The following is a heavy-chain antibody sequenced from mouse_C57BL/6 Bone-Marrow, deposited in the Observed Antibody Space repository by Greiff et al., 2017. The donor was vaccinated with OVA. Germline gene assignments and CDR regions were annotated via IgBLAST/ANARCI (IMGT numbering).Heavy chain of an antibody. Sequence: VQLQQPGAELVMPGASVKLSCKASGYTFTSYWLHWVKQRPGQGLEWIGEIDPSDSYTNYNQKFKSKTTLTVDKSSSTAYMQLSSLTYEDSAVYYCAREGWFAYWGQGTLVTVSA. J-gene: IGHJ3*01. V-gene: IGHV1-69*01. CDR3: AREGWFAY. CDR1: GYTFTSYW. CDR2: IDPSDSYT.